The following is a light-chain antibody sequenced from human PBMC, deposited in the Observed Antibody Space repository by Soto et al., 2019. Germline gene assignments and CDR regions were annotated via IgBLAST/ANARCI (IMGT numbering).Light chain of an antibody. V-gene: IGLV1-40*01. J-gene: IGLJ1*01. Sequence: QSVLTQPPSVSGAPGQRVTISCTGSSSNIGAGFDVHWYQQCPGTAPKLLIYGNNNRPSGVPDRFSGSKSGTSASLAIAGLQAEDEADYFCQSYDTGLIGYVFGSGTKVTVL. CDR3: QSYDTGLIGYV. CDR2: GNN. CDR1: SSNIGAGFD.